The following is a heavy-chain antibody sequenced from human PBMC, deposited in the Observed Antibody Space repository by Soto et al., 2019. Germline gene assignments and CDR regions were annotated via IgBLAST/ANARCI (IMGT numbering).Heavy chain of an antibody. CDR2: ISGSGGST. Sequence: GGSLRLSCAASGFTFSSYAMSWVRQAPGKGLEWVSAISGSGGSTYYADSVKGRFTISRDNSKNTLYLQMNSLRAEDTAVYYCAKDYLGYCSSTSCPYFDYWGQGTLVTVSS. V-gene: IGHV3-23*01. CDR1: GFTFSSYA. J-gene: IGHJ4*02. CDR3: AKDYLGYCSSTSCPYFDY. D-gene: IGHD2-2*01.